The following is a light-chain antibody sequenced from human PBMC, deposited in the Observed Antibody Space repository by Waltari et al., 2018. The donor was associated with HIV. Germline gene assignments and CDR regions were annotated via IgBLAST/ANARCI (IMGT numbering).Light chain of an antibody. Sequence: QSALTQPRSVSGSPGQSVTISCTGTSSDVGGYSYVSWYQQHPAKAPKVLIYDVTKRPSGEPYRFSGSKSGNTASLTISGLQAEDEADYYCCSYAGSYKYILGSGTKVTVL. J-gene: IGLJ1*01. V-gene: IGLV2-11*01. CDR1: SSDVGGYSY. CDR3: CSYAGSYKYI. CDR2: DVT.